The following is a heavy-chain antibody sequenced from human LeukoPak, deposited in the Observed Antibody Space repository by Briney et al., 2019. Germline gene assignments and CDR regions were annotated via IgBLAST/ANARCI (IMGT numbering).Heavy chain of an antibody. CDR3: ARGGGGYDHYYGMDV. CDR2: INPSGGST. V-gene: IGHV1-46*01. CDR1: GYTFTSYY. J-gene: IGHJ6*04. Sequence: ASVTVSCKASGYTFTSYYMHWVRQAPGQELEWMGIINPSGGSTSYAQKFQGRVTMTRDTSTSAVYMELSSLRSEDTAVYYCARGGGGYDHYYGMDVWGKGTTVTVSS. D-gene: IGHD5-12*01.